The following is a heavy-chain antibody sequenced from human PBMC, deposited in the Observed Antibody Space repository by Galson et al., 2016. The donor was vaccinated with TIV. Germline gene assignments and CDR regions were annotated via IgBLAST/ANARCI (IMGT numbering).Heavy chain of an antibody. J-gene: IGHJ6*02. CDR3: ARGPTHRRGYYGLDI. CDR1: GFSLSDYA. D-gene: IGHD2-15*01. CDR2: ISGRGGTT. Sequence: SLRLSCAASGFSLSDYAMTWVRQAPGKGLEWVSDISGRGGTTHYADSAKGRFTISRDNSKNTLYLHMSSLRAEDTALYYCARGPTHRRGYYGLDIWGQGTTVTVS. V-gene: IGHV3-23*01.